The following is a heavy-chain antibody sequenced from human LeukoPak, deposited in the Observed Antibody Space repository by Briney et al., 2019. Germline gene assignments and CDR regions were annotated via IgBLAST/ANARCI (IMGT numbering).Heavy chain of an antibody. V-gene: IGHV3-30*18. CDR3: AKGGLWFGNLLVPL. Sequence: GGSLRLSCAASGFTFSSYGMHWVRQAPGKGLEWVAVISYDGSKKYYADSVKGRFTISRDNSKNTRYLQMNSLRVEDTAVHYCAKGGLWFGNLLVPLWGQGTLVTVSS. J-gene: IGHJ4*02. CDR2: ISYDGSKK. CDR1: GFTFSSYG. D-gene: IGHD3-10*01.